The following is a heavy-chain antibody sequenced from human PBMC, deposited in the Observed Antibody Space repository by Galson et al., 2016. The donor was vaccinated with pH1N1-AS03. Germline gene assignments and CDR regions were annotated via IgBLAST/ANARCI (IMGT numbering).Heavy chain of an antibody. CDR2: ITAYNGNS. D-gene: IGHD3-22*01. CDR3: ARAETYYDQFFDY. J-gene: IGHJ4*02. Sequence: QSGAEVKKPGASLKVSCMASGYTFSSYGISWVRQAPGQGLEWMGWITAYNGNSNYAQKLQGRLTMTTDTSTSTAYMELRTLRSEDTAVYFCARAETYYDQFFDYWGQGTLVTVSS. CDR1: GYTFSSYG. V-gene: IGHV1-18*04.